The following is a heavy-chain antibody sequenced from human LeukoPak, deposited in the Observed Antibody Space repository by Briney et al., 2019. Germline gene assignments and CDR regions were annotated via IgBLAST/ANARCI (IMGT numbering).Heavy chain of an antibody. CDR2: IRYDGSNK. V-gene: IGHV3-30*02. J-gene: IGHJ5*02. CDR1: GFSFSTYA. CDR3: ARDLGQYYDTSDNWFDP. Sequence: PGGSLRLSCTASGFSFSTYAMNWVRQAPGKGLEWVAFIRYDGSNKFYADSVKGRFTISRDTSKNTLYLQMNSLRAEDTAVYYCARDLGQYYDTSDNWFDPWGQGTLVTVSS. D-gene: IGHD3-22*01.